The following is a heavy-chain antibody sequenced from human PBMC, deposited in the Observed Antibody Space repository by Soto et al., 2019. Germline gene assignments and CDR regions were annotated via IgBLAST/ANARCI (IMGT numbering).Heavy chain of an antibody. CDR2: IYHGGSA. V-gene: IGHV4-4*02. D-gene: IGHD6-13*01. CDR1: SGSVNSSNW. CDR3: ARDPAAAGTFDY. J-gene: IGHJ4*02. Sequence: QVQLRESGPGLVKPSGTLFLTCAVSSGSVNSSNWWSWVRRPPGKGLEWIGEIYHGGSANYNPSLRSRVTMSVDKSKNQVFLHMSSVTAADTAVYYCARDPAAAGTFDYWGQGTLVTVSS.